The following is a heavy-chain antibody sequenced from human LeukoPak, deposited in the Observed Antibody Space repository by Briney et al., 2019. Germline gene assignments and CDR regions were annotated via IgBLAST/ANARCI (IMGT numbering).Heavy chain of an antibody. CDR1: GFTFTNAW. J-gene: IGHJ5*02. CDR2: IKSKTDGGTT. V-gene: IGHV3-15*05. CDR3: STEGGGYRVPTAGWFDP. D-gene: IGHD5-12*01. Sequence: KSGGSLRLSCAASGFTFTNAWMSWVRQAPGEGLEWVGLIKSKTDGGTTDYAAPVKDRFTISRDDSKNTLYLQMNSLKTEDTAVYYCSTEGGGYRVPTAGWFDPWGQGTLVTVSS.